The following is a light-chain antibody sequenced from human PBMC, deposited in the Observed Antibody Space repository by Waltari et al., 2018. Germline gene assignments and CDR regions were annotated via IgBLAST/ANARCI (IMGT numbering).Light chain of an antibody. V-gene: IGLV1-47*01. J-gene: IGLJ2*01. CDR1: SPNIGTYY. Sequence: QSVLTQPHSASGTPGQRVTISCSGSSPNIGTYYVYWYHQLPGTAPKLLIYRNNQRPSGVPDRFSGSKSGTSASLAISGLRSEDEADYYCAVWDDSLTGQVIFGGGTKLTVL. CDR2: RNN. CDR3: AVWDDSLTGQVI.